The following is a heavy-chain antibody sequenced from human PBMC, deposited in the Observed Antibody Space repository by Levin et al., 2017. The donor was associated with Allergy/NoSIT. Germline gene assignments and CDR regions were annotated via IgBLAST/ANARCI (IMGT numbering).Heavy chain of an antibody. V-gene: IGHV3-11*05. CDR2: ISTSSSHT. CDR1: GFPFSDYY. CDR3: ARAVSGATTVPAGY. J-gene: IGHJ4*02. D-gene: IGHD5-24*01. Sequence: LSLTCAASGFPFSDYYMSWIRQAPGKGLEWVSYISTSSSHTNYADSVKGRFTISRDNAKNSLYLQMNSLRVEDTAVYYRARAVSGATTVPAGYWGQGTLVTVSS.